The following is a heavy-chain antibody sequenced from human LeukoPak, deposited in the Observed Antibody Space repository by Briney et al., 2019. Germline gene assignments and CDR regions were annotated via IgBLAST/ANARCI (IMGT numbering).Heavy chain of an antibody. CDR2: ISSSSSYI. D-gene: IGHD2-2*02. CDR3: ARGVVPSAINWFDP. V-gene: IGHV3-21*01. Sequence: GGSLRLSCAASGFTFSSYGMNWVRQAPGKGLEWVSSISSSSSYIYYADSVKGRFTISRDNAKNSLYLQMNSLRAEDTAVYYCARGVVPSAINWFDPWGQGTLVTVSS. J-gene: IGHJ5*02. CDR1: GFTFSSYG.